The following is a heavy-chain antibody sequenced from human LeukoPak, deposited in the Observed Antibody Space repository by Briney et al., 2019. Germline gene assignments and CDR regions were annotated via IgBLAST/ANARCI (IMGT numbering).Heavy chain of an antibody. D-gene: IGHD2-15*01. V-gene: IGHV3-74*01. Sequence: PGGSLRLSCAASGFTFSNYWMHWVRQAPGKGLVWVSRIVGDGSATIYGDSVKGRFTISRDNAKDTLYLQMDSLRAEDTAVYYCARDGSLPDYWGQGTLVTVSS. CDR1: GFTFSNYW. J-gene: IGHJ4*02. CDR2: IVGDGSAT. CDR3: ARDGSLPDY.